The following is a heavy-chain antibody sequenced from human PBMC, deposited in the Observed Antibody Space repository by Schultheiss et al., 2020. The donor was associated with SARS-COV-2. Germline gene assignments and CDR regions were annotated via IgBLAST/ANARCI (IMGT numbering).Heavy chain of an antibody. J-gene: IGHJ6*02. D-gene: IGHD6-13*01. CDR3: ARGCLNSSSWFYYYYGMDV. CDR2: MDYSGNT. V-gene: IGHV4-39*02. CDR1: GGSISSSSYY. Sequence: SETLSLTCTVSGGSISSSSYYWGWIRQPPGKGLEWIGSMDYSGNTYYSPSLKSRVTISGDTSKNHFSLKLSSVTAADTAVYYCARGCLNSSSWFYYYYGMDVWGQGTTVTVSS.